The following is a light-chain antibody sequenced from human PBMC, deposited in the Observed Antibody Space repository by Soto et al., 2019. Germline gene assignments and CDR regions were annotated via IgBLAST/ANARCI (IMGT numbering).Light chain of an antibody. Sequence: VMVQSPATLSVSPGERATLSCRASESVISNLAWYQQKPGQAPRLLSYGASARATGIPARFSGTGSGTEFTLTISNLQSEDFAVYFCQQYSSWPPWTFGQGTKVDIK. CDR1: ESVISN. J-gene: IGKJ1*01. CDR2: GAS. CDR3: QQYSSWPPWT. V-gene: IGKV3-15*01.